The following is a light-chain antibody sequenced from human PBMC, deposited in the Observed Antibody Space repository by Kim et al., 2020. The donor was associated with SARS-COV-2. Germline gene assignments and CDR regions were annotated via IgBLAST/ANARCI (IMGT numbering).Light chain of an antibody. CDR2: GKN. J-gene: IGLJ2*01. CDR3: NSRDSNDNVV. Sequence: ASGQTVSITCQGDSLRSYYATWYQQKPRQAPILVIYGKNNRPSGIPDRFSGSSSGNTASLTITGTQAGDEADYYCNSRDSNDNVVFGGGTQLTVL. CDR1: SLRSYY. V-gene: IGLV3-19*01.